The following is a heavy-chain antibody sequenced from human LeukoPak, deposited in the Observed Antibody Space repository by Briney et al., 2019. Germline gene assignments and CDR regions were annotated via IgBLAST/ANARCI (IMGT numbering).Heavy chain of an antibody. CDR3: ASWVGWELRKAAFDI. V-gene: IGHV1-69*05. CDR2: IIPIFGTA. Sequence: ASVKVSCKASGGTFSSYAINWVRQAPGQGLEWMGGIIPIFGTANYAQKFQGRVTITTDESTSTAYMELSSLRSEDTAVYYCASWVGWELRKAAFDIWGQGTMVTVSS. D-gene: IGHD1-26*01. J-gene: IGHJ3*02. CDR1: GGTFSSYA.